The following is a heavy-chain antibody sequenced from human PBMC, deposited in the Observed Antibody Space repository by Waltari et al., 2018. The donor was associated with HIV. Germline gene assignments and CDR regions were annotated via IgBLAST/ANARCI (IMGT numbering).Heavy chain of an antibody. D-gene: IGHD3-10*01. CDR2: INHSGST. CDR1: GGSFSGYY. Sequence: QVQLQQWGAGLLKPSETLSLTCAVYGGSFSGYYWSWIRQPPGKGLEWIGEINHSGSTNYNPSLKSRVTISVDTSKNQFSLKLSSVTAADTAVYYCARGDGSGSNWFDPWGQGTLVTVSS. V-gene: IGHV4-34*01. J-gene: IGHJ5*02. CDR3: ARGDGSGSNWFDP.